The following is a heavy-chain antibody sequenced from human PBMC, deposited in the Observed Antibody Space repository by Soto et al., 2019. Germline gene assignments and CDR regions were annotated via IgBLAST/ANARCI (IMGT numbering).Heavy chain of an antibody. CDR1: GGSISSYY. Sequence: PSETLSLTCTVSGGSISSYYWSWIRQPPGKGLEWIGYIYYSGSTNYNPSLKSRVTISVDTSKNQFSLKLSSVTAADTAVYYCARDSRLLWFGELRTDYGMDFWGQGTTVTVSS. J-gene: IGHJ6*02. CDR2: IYYSGST. V-gene: IGHV4-59*01. CDR3: ARDSRLLWFGELRTDYGMDF. D-gene: IGHD3-10*01.